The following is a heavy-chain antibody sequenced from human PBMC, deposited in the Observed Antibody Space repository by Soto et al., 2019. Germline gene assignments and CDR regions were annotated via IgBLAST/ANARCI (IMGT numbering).Heavy chain of an antibody. J-gene: IGHJ5*02. CDR3: ARLGPYYQSLDP. D-gene: IGHD2-2*01. V-gene: IGHV4-30-4*02. CDR1: GDSISSVYNY. Sequence: SETLSLTCTVSGDSISSVYNYWSWIRQPPGEGLEWIGFISYSGTTSYSPSLKSRVTISVDTSKNQFSLKLSSVTAADTAVYYCARLGPYYQSLDPWGPGTLVTVSS. CDR2: ISYSGTT.